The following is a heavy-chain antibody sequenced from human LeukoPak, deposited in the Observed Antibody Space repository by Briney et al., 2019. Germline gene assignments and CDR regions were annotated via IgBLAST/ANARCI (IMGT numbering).Heavy chain of an antibody. V-gene: IGHV4-39*07. D-gene: IGHD2-2*01. CDR2: IYYSGST. J-gene: IGHJ5*02. CDR3: ARGGSTSCYAQPCLRYNWFDP. Sequence: PSETLSLTCTVSGGSISSSSYYWGWIRQPPGKGLGWIGSIYYSGSTYYNPSLKSRVTISVDTSKNQFSLKLRSVTAADTAVYYCARGGSTSCYAQPCLRYNWFDPWGQGTLVTVSS. CDR1: GGSISSSSYY.